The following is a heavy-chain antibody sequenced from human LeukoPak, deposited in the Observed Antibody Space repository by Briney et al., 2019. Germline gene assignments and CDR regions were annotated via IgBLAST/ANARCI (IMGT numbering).Heavy chain of an antibody. CDR1: GFTFSSYE. CDR3: ARPADHYYYGMDV. V-gene: IGHV3-48*03. CDR2: ISSSGSTI. Sequence: GGSLRLSCAASGFTFSSYEMNWVRQAPGKGLEWVSYISSSGSTIYYADSVKGRFTISRDNAKNSLSLQMNSLRAEDTAVYYCARPADHYYYGMDVWGQGTRSPSP. J-gene: IGHJ6*02.